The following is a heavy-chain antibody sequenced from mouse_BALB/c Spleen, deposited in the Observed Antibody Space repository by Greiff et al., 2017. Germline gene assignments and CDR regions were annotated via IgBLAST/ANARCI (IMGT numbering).Heavy chain of an antibody. V-gene: IGHV2-2*02. CDR2: IWSGGST. CDR1: GFSLTSYG. CDR3: ARNCGYRYDRGPDLDY. Sequence: VQLQQSGPGLVQPSQSLSITCTVSGFSLTSYGVHWVRQSPGKGLEWLGVIWSGGSTDYNAAFISRLSISKDNSKSQVFFKMNSLQANDTAIYYCARNCGYRYDRGPDLDYWGQGTSVTVSS. D-gene: IGHD2-14*01. J-gene: IGHJ4*01.